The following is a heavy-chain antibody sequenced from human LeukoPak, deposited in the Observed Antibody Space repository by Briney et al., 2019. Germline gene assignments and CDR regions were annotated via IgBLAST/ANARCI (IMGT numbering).Heavy chain of an antibody. V-gene: IGHV4-39*07. CDR2: IYYSGST. CDR3: AREHDFDWLLLWYFDY. Sequence: SESLSLTCTVSGGSISSSSYYWGWIRQPSGKGLEWIGSIYYSGSTYYNPSLKSRVTISVDTSKNQFSLKLSSVTAEDTAVYYCAREHDFDWLLLWYFDYWGQGTLVTVSS. CDR1: GGSISSSSYY. J-gene: IGHJ4*02. D-gene: IGHD3-9*01.